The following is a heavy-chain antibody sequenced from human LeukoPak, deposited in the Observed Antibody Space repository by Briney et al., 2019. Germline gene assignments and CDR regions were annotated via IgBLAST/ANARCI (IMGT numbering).Heavy chain of an antibody. CDR2: IYYSGTS. Sequence: SETLSLTCTVSGGSISRGGYYWSWIRQHPGKGLEWIGYIYYSGTSYYNPSLKSRVTISVGTSKNQFSLKLSTVTAEDTAVYYCARVGAAAGSTYFDYWGQGTLVTVSS. V-gene: IGHV4-31*03. J-gene: IGHJ4*02. CDR1: GGSISRGGYY. D-gene: IGHD6-13*01. CDR3: ARVGAAAGSTYFDY.